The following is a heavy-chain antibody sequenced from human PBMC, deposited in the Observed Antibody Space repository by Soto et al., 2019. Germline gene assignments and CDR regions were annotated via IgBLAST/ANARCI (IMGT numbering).Heavy chain of an antibody. CDR3: ARDGSGYDWRAFEI. CDR1: GFTFSSYS. V-gene: IGHV3-21*01. D-gene: IGHD5-12*01. CDR2: ISSSSSYI. J-gene: IGHJ3*02. Sequence: EVQLVESGGGLVKPGGSLRLSCAASGFTFSSYSMNWVRQAPGKGLEWVSSISSSSSYIYYADSVKGRFTISRDNAKNSLYLQMNSLRAEDTAVYYCARDGSGYDWRAFEIWGQGTMVTVSS.